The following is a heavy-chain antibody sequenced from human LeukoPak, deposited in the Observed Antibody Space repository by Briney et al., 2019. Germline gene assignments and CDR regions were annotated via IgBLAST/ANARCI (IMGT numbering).Heavy chain of an antibody. CDR2: THTSVST. V-gene: IGHV4-61*02. Sequence: SETLSLTCTVSGDSISSNSNYYWSWIRQPAGKGLEWIGRTHTSVSTSYNPSLKSRVTMSVDTSKNQFSLKLSSVTAADTAVYYCARGTITYYYDSSGYRYWGQGTLVTVSS. D-gene: IGHD3-22*01. CDR1: GDSISSNSNYY. CDR3: ARGTITYYYDSSGYRY. J-gene: IGHJ4*02.